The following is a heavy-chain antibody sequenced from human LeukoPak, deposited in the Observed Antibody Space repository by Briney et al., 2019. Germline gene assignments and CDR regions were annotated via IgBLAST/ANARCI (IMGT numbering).Heavy chain of an antibody. Sequence: GASVKASCKTSGYTFTGYYMHWVRQAPGQGLEWMGWINPNSGGTNYAQKFQGRVSMTRDTSISTAYMELSRLRSDDTAVYYCARDAINYYYGSGTPGARNYMDVWGKGTTVTVSS. D-gene: IGHD3-10*01. CDR2: INPNSGGT. CDR1: GYTFTGYY. J-gene: IGHJ6*03. V-gene: IGHV1-2*02. CDR3: ARDAINYYYGSGTPGARNYMDV.